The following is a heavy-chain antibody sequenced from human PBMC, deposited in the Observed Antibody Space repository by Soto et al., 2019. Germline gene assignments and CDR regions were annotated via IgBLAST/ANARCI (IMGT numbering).Heavy chain of an antibody. J-gene: IGHJ4*02. CDR3: ARRSNLGYCSGGSCEQIDY. V-gene: IGHV5-51*01. CDR2: IYPGDSDT. Sequence: GESLKISCNGSGYIFTSYWIGWVRQMPGKGLEWMGIIYPGDSDTRYSPSFQGQVTISADKSISTAYLQWSSLKASDTAMYYCARRSNLGYCSGGSCEQIDYWGQGTLVTVSS. D-gene: IGHD2-15*01. CDR1: GYIFTSYW.